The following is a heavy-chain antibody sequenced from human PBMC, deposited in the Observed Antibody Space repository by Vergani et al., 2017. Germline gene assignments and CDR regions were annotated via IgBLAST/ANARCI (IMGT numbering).Heavy chain of an antibody. Sequence: EVQLVQSGAEVKKPGATMKISYKVSGYTFTDHYMHWLKQAPGKGLEWMGLVDPEDGETIYAEKFKGRVTIAADTSTDTAHLELSSLRSEDTAVYYCATPQTVTTGGMEVWGQGTTVIVSS. CDR3: ATPQTVTTGGMEV. CDR1: GYTFTDHY. CDR2: VDPEDGET. D-gene: IGHD4-17*01. V-gene: IGHV1-69-2*01. J-gene: IGHJ6*02.